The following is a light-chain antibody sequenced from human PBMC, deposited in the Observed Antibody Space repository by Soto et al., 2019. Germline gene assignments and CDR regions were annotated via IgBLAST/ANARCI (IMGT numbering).Light chain of an antibody. J-gene: IGKJ3*01. CDR2: DAS. CDR3: QQYNRGFT. Sequence: DIQMTQSPSTLSASVGDRVTITCRASQSISSWLAWYQQKPGKAPKLLIYDASSLESGVPSRFSGSGSRTEFTLTISSLQPDDFATYYCQQYNRGFTFGPGTKVDIK. CDR1: QSISSW. V-gene: IGKV1-5*01.